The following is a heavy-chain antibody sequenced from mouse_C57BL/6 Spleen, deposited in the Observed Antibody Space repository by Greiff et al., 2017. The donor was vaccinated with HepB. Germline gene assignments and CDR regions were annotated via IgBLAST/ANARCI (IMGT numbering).Heavy chain of an antibody. D-gene: IGHD2-5*01. CDR3: TSYSNYDAMDY. J-gene: IGHJ4*01. CDR2: IDPENGDT. CDR1: GFNIKDDY. V-gene: IGHV14-4*01. Sequence: EVKLQQSGAELVRPGASVKLSCTASGFNIKDDYMHWVKQRPEQGLEWIGWIDPENGDTEYASKFQGKATITADTSSNTASLQLSSLTSEDTAVYYCTSYSNYDAMDYWGQGTSVTVSS.